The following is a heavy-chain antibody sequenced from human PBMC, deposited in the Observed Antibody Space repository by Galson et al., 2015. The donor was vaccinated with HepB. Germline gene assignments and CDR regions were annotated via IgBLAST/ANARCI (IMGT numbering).Heavy chain of an antibody. Sequence: SLRLSCAASGFTFSDYYMSWIRQAPGKGLEWVSYISSSSSYTNYADSVKGRFTISRDNAKNSLYPQMNSLRAEDTAVYYCARDRGYCSGGSCYEDYWGQGTLVTVSS. CDR2: ISSSSSYT. V-gene: IGHV3-11*05. J-gene: IGHJ4*02. CDR3: ARDRGYCSGGSCYEDY. CDR1: GFTFSDYY. D-gene: IGHD2-15*01.